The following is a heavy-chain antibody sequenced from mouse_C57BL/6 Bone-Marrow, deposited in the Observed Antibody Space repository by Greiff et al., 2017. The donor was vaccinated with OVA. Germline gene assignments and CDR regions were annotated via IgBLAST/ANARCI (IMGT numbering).Heavy chain of an antibody. Sequence: QVQLQQSDAELVKPGASVKISCKVSGYTFTDHTIHWMKQRPEQGLEWIGYIYPRDGSTTSNEKFNGKATLTADKSSSTAYMQLNSLTSEDSAVYFCARKLGGNYYGSSSYAMDYWGQGTSVTVSS. J-gene: IGHJ4*01. V-gene: IGHV1-78*01. CDR2: IYPRDGST. CDR1: GYTFTDHT. D-gene: IGHD1-1*01. CDR3: ARKLGGNYYGSSSYAMDY.